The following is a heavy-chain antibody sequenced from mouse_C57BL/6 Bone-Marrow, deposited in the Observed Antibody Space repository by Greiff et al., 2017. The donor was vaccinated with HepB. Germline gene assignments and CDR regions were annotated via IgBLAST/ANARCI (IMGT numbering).Heavy chain of an antibody. J-gene: IGHJ3*01. CDR2: IDPETGGT. D-gene: IGHD2-14*01. Sequence: VQLQQSGAELVRPGASVTLSCKASGYTFTDYEMHWVKQTPVHGLEWIGAIDPETGGTAYTQKFKGKAILTADKSSSTAYMELRSLTSEDSAVYYGTRLEEYDRGAWFAYWGQGTLVTVSA. CDR3: TRLEEYDRGAWFAY. CDR1: GYTFTDYE. V-gene: IGHV1-15*01.